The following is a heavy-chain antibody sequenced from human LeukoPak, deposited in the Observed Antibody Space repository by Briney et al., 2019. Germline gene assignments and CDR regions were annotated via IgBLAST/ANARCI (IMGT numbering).Heavy chain of an antibody. CDR3: AKKAQGLYYYYGMDV. D-gene: IGHD6-19*01. CDR2: IKQDGSER. CDR1: GFTFSSYW. V-gene: IGHV3-7*03. J-gene: IGHJ6*02. Sequence: PGGSLRLSCAASGFTFSSYWMSWVRQAPGKGLEWVANIKQDGSERYYVDSVEGRFTISRDNAKNSLYLQMNSLRAEDTAVYYCAKKAQGLYYYYGMDVWGQGTTVTVSS.